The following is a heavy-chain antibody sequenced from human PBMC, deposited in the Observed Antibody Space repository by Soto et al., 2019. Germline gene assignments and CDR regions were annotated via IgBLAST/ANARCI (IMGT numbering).Heavy chain of an antibody. D-gene: IGHD6-6*01. CDR1: SGSFNGYY. CDR3: ARAPKVSGSSQTRPDF. V-gene: IGHV4-34*01. Sequence: SETLSLTCSIYSGSFNGYYWSWSRQPPGKGLEWIGEISQSGNTNYSPSLKSRVSISIDTSKKQFSLNLASVSAADTAVYYCARAPKVSGSSQTRPDFWGQGTLVTVSS. J-gene: IGHJ4*02. CDR2: ISQSGNT.